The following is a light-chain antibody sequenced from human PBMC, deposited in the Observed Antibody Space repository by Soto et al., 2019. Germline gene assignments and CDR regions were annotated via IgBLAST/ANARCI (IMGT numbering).Light chain of an antibody. J-gene: IGLJ2*01. CDR2: TNT. Sequence: QSVLTQPPSASGTPGQSVSISCSGSRSNIGTNPVNWYQQLPGTAPKLLFYTNTQRPSGVPDRFSASKSGTSASLAISGLQSEDEADYYCAAWDDSLNSVIFGGGTQLPS. CDR3: AAWDDSLNSVI. CDR1: RSNIGTNP. V-gene: IGLV1-44*01.